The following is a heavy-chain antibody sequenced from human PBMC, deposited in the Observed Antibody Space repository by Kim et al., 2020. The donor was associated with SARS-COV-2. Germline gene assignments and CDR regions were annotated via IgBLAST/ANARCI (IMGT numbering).Heavy chain of an antibody. V-gene: IGHV3-23*01. CDR3: AKGGMGATRSYYYYGMDV. J-gene: IGHJ6*02. Sequence: GGSLRLSCAASGFTFTSYAMSWVRQAPGKGLEWVSTISGSGSCTYYADSVKGRFTISRDNSKNTLYLQMNSLRAEDTAVYYCAKGGMGATRSYYYYGMDVWGQGTTVTVSS. D-gene: IGHD1-26*01. CDR1: GFTFTSYA. CDR2: ISGSGSCT.